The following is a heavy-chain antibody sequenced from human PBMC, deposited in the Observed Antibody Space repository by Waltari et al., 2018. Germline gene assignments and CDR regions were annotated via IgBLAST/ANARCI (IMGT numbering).Heavy chain of an antibody. D-gene: IGHD2-21*01. Sequence: QVQLVQSGAEVKKPGASVKVSCKASGYTFTGYYLHWVRQAPGQGLEWMGWINPNSGGTNYAQKFQGRVTMTRDTSISTAYMELSRLGSDDTAVYYCARGEPRIVVTPSLFDYWGQGTLVTVSS. CDR2: INPNSGGT. CDR3: ARGEPRIVVTPSLFDY. V-gene: IGHV1-2*02. CDR1: GYTFTGYY. J-gene: IGHJ4*02.